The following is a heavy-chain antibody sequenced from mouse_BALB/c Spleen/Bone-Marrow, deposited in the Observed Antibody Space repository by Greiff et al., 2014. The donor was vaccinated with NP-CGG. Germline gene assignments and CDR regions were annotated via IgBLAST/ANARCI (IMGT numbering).Heavy chain of an antibody. CDR3: ARYRLGTYFDF. V-gene: IGHV14-3*02. J-gene: IGHJ2*01. CDR2: IDPANGNA. D-gene: IGHD2-14*01. CDR1: GFNIKDTY. Sequence: EVQLQQSGAELVKPGASVKLSCTASGFNIKDTYMHWVKQRPEQGLEWIGRIDPANGNAKYEPNFQGRATITADTSSNTAYLQLSSLTSEDTAVYYCARYRLGTYFDFWGQGTTLTVSS.